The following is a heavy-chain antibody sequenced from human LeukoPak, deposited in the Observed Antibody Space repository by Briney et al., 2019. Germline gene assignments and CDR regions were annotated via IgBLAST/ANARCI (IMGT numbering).Heavy chain of an antibody. V-gene: IGHV4-38-2*02. CDR2: IYHSGST. CDR1: GYSISSGYY. J-gene: IGHJ6*03. Sequence: SETLSLTCTVSGYSISSGYYWGWIRQPPGKGLEWIGSIYHSGSTYYNPSLKGRVTISVDTSKNQFSLKLSSVTAADTAVYYCARVGYDYVWGSYPMDYYYYMDVRGKGTTVTISS. D-gene: IGHD3-16*01. CDR3: ARVGYDYVWGSYPMDYYYYMDV.